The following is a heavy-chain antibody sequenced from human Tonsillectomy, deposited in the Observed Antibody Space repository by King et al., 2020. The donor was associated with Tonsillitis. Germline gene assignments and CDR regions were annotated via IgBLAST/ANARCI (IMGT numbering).Heavy chain of an antibody. Sequence: VQLVESGGGVVQPGRSLRLSCAASGFTFSNYGMHWVRQAPGKGLEWVALIAYDASYENYADSVKGRFAISRDNSKNTLYLEMNSLIIEDTAVYYCAKDGIAFSDWYFDLWGRGTLVTVAS. V-gene: IGHV3-30*18. CDR1: GFTFSNYG. CDR2: IAYDASYE. D-gene: IGHD1-14*01. CDR3: AKDGIAFSDWYFDL. J-gene: IGHJ2*01.